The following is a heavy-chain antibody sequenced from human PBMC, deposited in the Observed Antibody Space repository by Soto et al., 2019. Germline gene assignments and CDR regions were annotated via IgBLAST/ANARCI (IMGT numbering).Heavy chain of an antibody. CDR1: GGSISSGGYY. J-gene: IGHJ5*02. Sequence: SETLSLTCTVSGGSISSGGYYWSWIRQHPGKGLEWIGYIYYSGSTYYNPSLKSRVTISVDTSKSQFSLTLDSVTAADTAVYYCARRPDFRDHGWFDPWGQGILVTVPQ. CDR2: IYYSGST. D-gene: IGHD4-17*01. CDR3: ARRPDFRDHGWFDP. V-gene: IGHV4-31*03.